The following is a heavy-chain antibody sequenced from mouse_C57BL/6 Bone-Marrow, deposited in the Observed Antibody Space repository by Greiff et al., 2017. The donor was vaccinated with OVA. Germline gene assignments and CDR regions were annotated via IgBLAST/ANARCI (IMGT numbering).Heavy chain of an antibody. Sequence: QVQLQQPGAELVKPGASVKMSCKASGYTFTSYWITWVKQRPGQGLEWIGDIYPGSGSTKYNEKLKSKATLTVDTSSSTAYSQLSSRTSEDSAVYYCARKGTSFDYWGQGTTLTVSS. J-gene: IGHJ2*01. CDR3: ARKGTSFDY. V-gene: IGHV1-55*01. CDR1: GYTFTSYW. CDR2: IYPGSGST.